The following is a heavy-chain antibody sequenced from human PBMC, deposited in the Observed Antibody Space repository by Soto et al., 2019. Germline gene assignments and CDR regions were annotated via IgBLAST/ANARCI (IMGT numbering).Heavy chain of an antibody. J-gene: IGHJ5*02. D-gene: IGHD7-27*01. Sequence: GESLKISCRASGYSFSDYWIGWVRQMPGKGLEWMGIIYPYDSDTRYSPSFQGQVTISADKSISTIHLEWSSLKASDTAIYYCANLLAQTEEYNCFDTWGQGTRVTVSS. CDR2: IYPYDSDT. CDR1: GYSFSDYW. CDR3: ANLLAQTEEYNCFDT. V-gene: IGHV5-51*01.